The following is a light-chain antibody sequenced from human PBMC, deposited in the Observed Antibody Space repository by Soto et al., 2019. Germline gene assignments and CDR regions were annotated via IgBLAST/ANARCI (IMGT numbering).Light chain of an antibody. V-gene: IGKV3-20*01. CDR1: QSVDSSF. Sequence: EIVLTQSPGSLSLSPGERATLSCRASQSVDSSFFAWYQQKPGQAPRLLNYGSSNKATGIPDRFSGGGSGTVFTPTISGLEPEDFAVYYCQQYVGSVTFGQGTKVEIK. CDR2: GSS. J-gene: IGKJ1*01. CDR3: QQYVGSVT.